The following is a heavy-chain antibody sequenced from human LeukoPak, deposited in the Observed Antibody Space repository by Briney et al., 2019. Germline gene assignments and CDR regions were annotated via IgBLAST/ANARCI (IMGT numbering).Heavy chain of an antibody. CDR1: RFTYINSG. CDR2: INDSGDIT. V-gene: IGHV3-23*01. D-gene: IGHD1-1*01. CDR3: ARSLTWNLVGFDY. Sequence: PGGSLRLSCAASRFTYINSGMNWVRQAPGKGLEWVSVINDSGDITFYADAVKGRFTISRDNSKSTLYLQMSSLRVDDTAVYYCARSLTWNLVGFDYWGQGILVTVSS. J-gene: IGHJ4*02.